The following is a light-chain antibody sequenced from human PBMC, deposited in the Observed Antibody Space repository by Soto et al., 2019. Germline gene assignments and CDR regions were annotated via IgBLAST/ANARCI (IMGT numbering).Light chain of an antibody. CDR3: QQYNSSPT. J-gene: IGKJ1*01. CDR1: QSISSW. V-gene: IGKV1-5*03. CDR2: KAS. Sequence: DIQMTQSPSTLSASLGDRVTITCRASQSISSWLAWYQQKPGKAPKLLIYKASSLESGVPSRFSGSGSGTEFTLTISSLQPDHFATYYCQQYNSSPTFGQGTKVEIK.